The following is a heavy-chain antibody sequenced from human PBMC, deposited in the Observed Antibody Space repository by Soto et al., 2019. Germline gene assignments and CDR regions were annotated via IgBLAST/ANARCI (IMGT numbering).Heavy chain of an antibody. Sequence: SETLSLTCTVSGGSISSGDYYWSWIRQPPGKGLEWIGYIYYSGSTYYNPSLKSRVTISVDTSKNQFSLKLSSVTAADTAVYYCARGLHYGGNSFFHYWGQGTLVTVSS. CDR1: GGSISSGDYY. J-gene: IGHJ4*02. CDR2: IYYSGST. V-gene: IGHV4-30-4*01. D-gene: IGHD4-17*01. CDR3: ARGLHYGGNSFFHY.